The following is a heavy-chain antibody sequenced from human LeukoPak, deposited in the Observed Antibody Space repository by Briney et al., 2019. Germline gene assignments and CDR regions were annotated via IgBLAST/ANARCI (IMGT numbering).Heavy chain of an antibody. V-gene: IGHV3-21*06. CDR2: VSSNSAYI. CDR3: AREGGRRRASNFDWFDP. J-gene: IGHJ5*02. CDR1: GFTFSAYT. D-gene: IGHD3-16*01. Sequence: GGSLRLSCAVSGFTFSAYTMNWVRQAPGEGLGWVSAVSSNSAYIYYADSLRGRFTISRDNAKSLLYLQINSLRADATAVYYCAREGGRRRASNFDWFDPWGKGTLVTVSS.